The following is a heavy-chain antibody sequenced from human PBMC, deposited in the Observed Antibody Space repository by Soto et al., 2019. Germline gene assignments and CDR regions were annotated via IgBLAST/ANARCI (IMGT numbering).Heavy chain of an antibody. D-gene: IGHD5-18*01. CDR2: ISYDGSNK. Sequence: GGSLRLSCAASGFTFSSYAIHWVRQAPGKGLEWVAVISYDGSNKYYADSVKGRFSISRDKSKNTLYLQMNSLRAEDTAVYYCARDGGYSYGRYFDYWGQGTLVTVSS. J-gene: IGHJ4*02. CDR3: ARDGGYSYGRYFDY. CDR1: GFTFSSYA. V-gene: IGHV3-30*04.